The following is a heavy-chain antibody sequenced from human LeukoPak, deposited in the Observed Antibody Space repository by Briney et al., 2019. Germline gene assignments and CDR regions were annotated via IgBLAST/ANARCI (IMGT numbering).Heavy chain of an antibody. J-gene: IGHJ5*02. CDR1: GGSISPYY. CDR2: IYYSGST. Sequence: SETLSLTCTVSGGSISPYYWSWIRQPPGKGLEWIGYIYYSGSTNYNPSLKSRVTISVDTSKNQFSLKLSSVTAADTAVYYCAREAGGPPAGPYNWFDPWGQGTLVTVSS. CDR3: AREAGGPPAGPYNWFDP. V-gene: IGHV4-59*12.